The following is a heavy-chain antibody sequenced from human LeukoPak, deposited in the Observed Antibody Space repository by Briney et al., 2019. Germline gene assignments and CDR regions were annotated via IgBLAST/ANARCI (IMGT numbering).Heavy chain of an antibody. CDR1: GYTFTGYY. Sequence: ASVKVSCKASGYTFTGYYMHWVRQAPGQGLEWMGWINPNSGGTNYAQKFRGRVTMTRDTSISTAYMELSRLRSDDTAVYYCARDLGYCSSTSCSPNNWFDPWGQGTLVTVSS. CDR3: ARDLGYCSSTSCSPNNWFDP. J-gene: IGHJ5*02. CDR2: INPNSGGT. D-gene: IGHD2-2*01. V-gene: IGHV1-2*02.